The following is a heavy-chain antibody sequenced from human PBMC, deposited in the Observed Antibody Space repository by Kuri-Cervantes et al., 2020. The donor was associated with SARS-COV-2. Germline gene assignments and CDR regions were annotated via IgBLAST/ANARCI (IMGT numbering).Heavy chain of an antibody. CDR2: IKQDGSET. CDR3: ARSCTYARCSEYFQH. Sequence: GGSLRLSCAGSGITFSSYWMNWVRQAPGKGLEWVANIKQDGSETYYVDSVKGRFTISRGISKNTVFLQMNRLRPEDTAVYYCARSCTYARCSEYFQHWGQGTLVTVSS. V-gene: IGHV3-7*01. CDR1: GITFSSYW. J-gene: IGHJ1*01. D-gene: IGHD2-8*01.